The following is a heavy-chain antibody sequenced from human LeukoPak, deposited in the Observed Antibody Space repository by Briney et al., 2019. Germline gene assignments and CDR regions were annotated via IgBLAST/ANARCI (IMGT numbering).Heavy chain of an antibody. J-gene: IGHJ4*02. V-gene: IGHV3-23*01. D-gene: IGHD6-19*01. CDR3: AKDLRVAVASDY. Sequence: GGTLRLSCAASGFTFSRYGMSWVRQAPGKGLEWVSAISGSGGSTYYADSVKGRFTISRDNSKNTLYLQMNSLRAEDTAVYYCAKDLRVAVASDYWGQGTLVTVSS. CDR2: ISGSGGST. CDR1: GFTFSRYG.